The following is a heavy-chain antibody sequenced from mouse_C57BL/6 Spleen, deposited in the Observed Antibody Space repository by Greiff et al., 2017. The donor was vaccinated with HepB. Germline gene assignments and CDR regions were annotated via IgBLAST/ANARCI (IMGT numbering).Heavy chain of an antibody. CDR1: GYTFTSYW. CDR2: IHPSDSDT. J-gene: IGHJ4*01. CDR3: AISTTDYAMDY. V-gene: IGHV1-74*01. D-gene: IGHD2-12*01. Sequence: QVQLQQPGAELVKPGALVKLSCQASGYTFTSYWMHWVKQRPGQGLEWIGRIHPSDSDTNYNHKFKGKATLTLDKSSSTAYMQLSSLTSEDSAVYYCAISTTDYAMDYWGQGTSVTVSS.